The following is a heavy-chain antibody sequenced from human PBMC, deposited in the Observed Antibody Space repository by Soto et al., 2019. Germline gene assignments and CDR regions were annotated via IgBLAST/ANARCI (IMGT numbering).Heavy chain of an antibody. V-gene: IGHV2-5*01. J-gene: IGHJ3*02. CDR1: GFSLSTSGVG. CDR3: ARGLATLPVFAFDI. Sequence: QGTLKESGPTLVKPTQTLTLTCSFSGFSLSTSGVGVGWIRQSPGKALEWLALIYWSGDEHYRPSLKSRLSIIKDPSKTPVVLIMTDMDPVDTATYYCARGLATLPVFAFDIWGQGTMVTVSS. D-gene: IGHD6-6*01. CDR2: IYWSGDE.